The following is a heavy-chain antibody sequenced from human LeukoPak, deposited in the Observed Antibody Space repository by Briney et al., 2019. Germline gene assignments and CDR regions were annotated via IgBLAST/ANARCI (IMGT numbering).Heavy chain of an antibody. Sequence: GGSLRLSCVASGFTFSISWVTWARQAPGKGLEWVANIDKHGSGKYYVDSVKGRLAISRDYASNSVFLQMDSLRAEDTSVYYCARDAGWGYYDLWGQGTPVTVSS. CDR2: IDKHGSGK. J-gene: IGHJ4*02. CDR1: GFTFSISW. CDR3: ARDAGWGYYDL. D-gene: IGHD1-26*01. V-gene: IGHV3-7*01.